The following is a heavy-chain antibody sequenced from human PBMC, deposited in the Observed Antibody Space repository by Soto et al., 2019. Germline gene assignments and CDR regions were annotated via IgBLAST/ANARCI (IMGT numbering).Heavy chain of an antibody. V-gene: IGHV3-33*01. J-gene: IGHJ3*01. CDR3: EGRDDPFHV. CDR1: GLTFSNYG. CDR2: IWHDGSQK. Sequence: QVQLVESGGGVVQPERSLRLSCVGTGLTFSNYGIHWVRQAPGRGPEWVAVIWHDGSQKYSADSVRGRFTISRDNSKNTVYLQMHSLRAEDTAVYYCEGRDDPFHVWGQGTMVTVSS.